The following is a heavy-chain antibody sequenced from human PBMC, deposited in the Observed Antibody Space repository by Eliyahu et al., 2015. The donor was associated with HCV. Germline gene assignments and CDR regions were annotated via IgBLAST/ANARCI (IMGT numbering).Heavy chain of an antibody. D-gene: IGHD3/OR15-3a*01. CDR2: IRSDGGGT. Sequence: EVRLVESGGVLVQPGGSLRLSCAASSFTFSNYFMHWVRQVPGKGLVWVSRIRSDGGGTNYADSVRGRFTISRDNAKNTLYLQMNSLRVEDTAVYYCARDQDWVPFDYWGQGVLVTVSS. CDR1: SFTFSNYF. CDR3: ARDQDWVPFDY. J-gene: IGHJ4*02. V-gene: IGHV3-74*01.